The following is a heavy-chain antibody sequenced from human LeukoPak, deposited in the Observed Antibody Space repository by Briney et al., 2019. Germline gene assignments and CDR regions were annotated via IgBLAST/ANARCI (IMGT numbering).Heavy chain of an antibody. Sequence: SETLSLTCSVSGGSISGYYWTWIRQSPGKGLEWIAYLHENGDTNYNPSLKSRVTISLDTSKNQFSLKLSSVTAADTAVYYCARGTSGSYYGVWFDPWGQGTLVTVSS. CDR3: ARGTSGSYYGVWFDP. V-gene: IGHV4-59*01. CDR1: GGSISGYY. CDR2: LHENGDT. D-gene: IGHD1-26*01. J-gene: IGHJ5*02.